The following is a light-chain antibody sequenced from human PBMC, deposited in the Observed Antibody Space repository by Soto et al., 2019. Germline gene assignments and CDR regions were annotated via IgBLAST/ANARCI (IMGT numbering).Light chain of an antibody. J-gene: IGLJ3*02. CDR2: EVS. V-gene: IGLV2-23*02. CDR3: CSYAGSRV. Sequence: QSVLTQPASVSGSPGQSITISCTGTSSDVGSYNLVSWYQQHPGKAPKLMIYEVSKRPSGVSNRFSGSKSGNTASLTISGLQAEDEADYYCCSYAGSRVFGGGTKPPS. CDR1: SSDVGSYNL.